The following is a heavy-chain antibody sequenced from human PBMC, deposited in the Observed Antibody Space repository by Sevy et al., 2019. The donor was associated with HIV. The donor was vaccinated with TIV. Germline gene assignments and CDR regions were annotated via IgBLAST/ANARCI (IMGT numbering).Heavy chain of an antibody. J-gene: IGHJ4*02. V-gene: IGHV1-18*01. CDR1: GYTFTSYG. CDR2: ISAYNGNT. CDR3: AREIVTVTTLCFDY. Sequence: ASVKVSCNASGYTFTSYGISWVRQAPGQGLEWMGWISAYNGNTNYEQKLQGRVTMTTETSTRTAYMELRSLRADDTAVYYCAREIVTVTTLCFDYWGQRTLVTVSS. D-gene: IGHD4-17*01.